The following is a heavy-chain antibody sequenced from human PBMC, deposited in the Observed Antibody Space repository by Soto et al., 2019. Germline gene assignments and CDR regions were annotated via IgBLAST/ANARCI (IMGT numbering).Heavy chain of an antibody. J-gene: IGHJ5*02. Sequence: PSETLSLTCAVYGGSFSGYYWSWIRQPPGKGLEWIGEINHSGSTNYNPSLKSRVTISVDTSKTQFSLKLSSVTAADTAVYYCARLVVPAAKGFERFAPCGQGTLVIVSS. CDR3: ARLVVPAAKGFERFAP. CDR2: INHSGST. V-gene: IGHV4-34*01. CDR1: GGSFSGYY. D-gene: IGHD2-2*01.